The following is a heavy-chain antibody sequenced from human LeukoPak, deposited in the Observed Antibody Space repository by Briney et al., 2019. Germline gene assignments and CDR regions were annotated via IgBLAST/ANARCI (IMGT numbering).Heavy chain of an antibody. J-gene: IGHJ6*02. CDR3: ASTLEYSSSSVPLYYYYGMDV. Sequence: SETLSLTCTVSGGSISSYYWSWIRQPPGKGLEWIGYIYYSGSTNYNPSPKSRVTISVDTSKNQFSLKLSSVTAADTAVYYCASTLEYSSSSVPLYYYYGMDVWGQGTTVTVPS. CDR1: GGSISSYY. V-gene: IGHV4-59*08. CDR2: IYYSGST. D-gene: IGHD6-6*01.